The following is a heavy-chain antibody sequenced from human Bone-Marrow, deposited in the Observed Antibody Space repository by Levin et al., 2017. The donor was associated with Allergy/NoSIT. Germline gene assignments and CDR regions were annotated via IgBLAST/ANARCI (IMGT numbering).Heavy chain of an antibody. CDR2: IYYSGST. V-gene: IGHV4-31*03. CDR3: AREVVGLGELSSTNNWFDP. J-gene: IGHJ5*02. Sequence: NTSETLSLTCTVSGGSISSGGYYWSWIRQHPGKGLEWIGYIYYSGSTYYNPSLKSRVTISVDTSKNQFSLKLSSVTAADTAVYYCAREVVGLGELSSTNNWFDPWGQGTLVTVSS. D-gene: IGHD3-16*02. CDR1: GGSISSGGYY.